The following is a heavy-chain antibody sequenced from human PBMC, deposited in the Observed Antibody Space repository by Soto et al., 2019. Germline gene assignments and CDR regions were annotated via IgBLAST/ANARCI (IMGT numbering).Heavy chain of an antibody. CDR1: GGSISSYY. V-gene: IGHV4-59*01. D-gene: IGHD4-17*01. CDR2: IYYSGST. CDR3: ARRYGASFDY. J-gene: IGHJ4*02. Sequence: QVQQQESGPGLVKPSETLSLTCTVSGGSISSYYWSWIRQPPGKGLEWIGYIYYSGSTNYNPSLKSLVTISVDTSKNQFSLKLSSVTAADTAVYYCARRYGASFDYWGQGTLVTVSS.